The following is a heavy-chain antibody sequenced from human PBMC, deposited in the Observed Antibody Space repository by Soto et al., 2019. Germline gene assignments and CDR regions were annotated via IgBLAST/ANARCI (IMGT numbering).Heavy chain of an antibody. D-gene: IGHD6-13*01. CDR1: GFTFSSYG. V-gene: IGHV3-33*01. CDR3: ARDRYIAAAGTCWFDP. J-gene: IGHJ5*02. CDR2: IWYDGSNK. Sequence: LRLSCAASGFTFSSYGMHWVRQAPGKGLEWVAVIWYDGSNKYYADSVKGRFTISRDNSKNTLYLQMNSLRAEDTAVYYCARDRYIAAAGTCWFDPWGQGTLVTVSS.